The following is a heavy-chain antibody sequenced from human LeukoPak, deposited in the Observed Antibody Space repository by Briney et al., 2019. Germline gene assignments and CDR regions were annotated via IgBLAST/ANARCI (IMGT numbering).Heavy chain of an antibody. Sequence: PGGSLRLSCAASGFTFSDYYMSWIRQAPGKGLEWVSAISGSAVTTYYADSVRGRFTISRDNSKNTLYLQMNSLRAEDTAVYYCGGEGGYCNRATCSYDYWGQGSLVTVSS. D-gene: IGHD2/OR15-2a*01. CDR3: GGEGGYCNRATCSYDY. J-gene: IGHJ4*02. CDR1: GFTFSDYY. V-gene: IGHV3-23*01. CDR2: ISGSAVTT.